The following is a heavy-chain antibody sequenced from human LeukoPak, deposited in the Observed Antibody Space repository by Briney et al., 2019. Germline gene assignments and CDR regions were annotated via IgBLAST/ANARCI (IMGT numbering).Heavy chain of an antibody. CDR2: ISSSGSTI. J-gene: IGHJ4*02. D-gene: IGHD5-18*01. V-gene: IGHV3-48*03. CDR1: RFTFNSYE. Sequence: QPGGSLRLSCAASRFTFNSYEMNWVRQAPGKGLECVSYISSSGSTIYYADSVKGRFTISRDNAKNSLYLQMNSLRAEDTAVYYCAREDTAMGPFDYWGQGTLVTVSS. CDR3: AREDTAMGPFDY.